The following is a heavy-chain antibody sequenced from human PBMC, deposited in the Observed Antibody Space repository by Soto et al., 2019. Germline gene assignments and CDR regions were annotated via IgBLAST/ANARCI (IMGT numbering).Heavy chain of an antibody. J-gene: IGHJ5*02. V-gene: IGHV4-34*01. D-gene: IGHD2-2*02. Sequence: SETLSLTCAVYGGSFSGYYWSWIRQPPGKGLEWIGEINHSGSTNYNPSFQGRVTISADKSLSTAYLQWSSLKTSDTAIYYCARQQTRDRLYPNSLDPWGQGTLVTVSS. CDR3: ARQQTRDRLYPNSLDP. CDR1: GGSFSGYY. CDR2: INHSGST.